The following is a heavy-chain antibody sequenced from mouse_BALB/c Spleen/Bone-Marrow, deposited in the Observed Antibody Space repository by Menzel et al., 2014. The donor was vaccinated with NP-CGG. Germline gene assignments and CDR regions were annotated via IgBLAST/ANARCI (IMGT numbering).Heavy chain of an antibody. V-gene: IGHV1-80*01. Sequence: QVQLQQSGAELVRPGSSVKISCKPSGYSFSNYWMNWMKQRPGQGLEWIGQIYPGDSDTNYNGKFKGKATLTADKSSSIAYMQLSSLTSEDSAVYFCASRGDYSYAMDYWGQGTSVTVSS. CDR1: GYSFSNYW. CDR2: IYPGDSDT. CDR3: ASRGDYSYAMDY. J-gene: IGHJ4*01. D-gene: IGHD1-1*01.